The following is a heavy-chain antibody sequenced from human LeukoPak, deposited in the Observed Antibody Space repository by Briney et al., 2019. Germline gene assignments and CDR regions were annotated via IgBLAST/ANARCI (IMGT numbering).Heavy chain of an antibody. CDR3: ARESGRDFAD. CDR2: ISTYNGNT. D-gene: IGHD2-21*02. J-gene: IGHJ4*02. V-gene: IGHV1-18*01. Sequence: ASVKVSCKASGYTFTSHGISWVRQAPGQGLEWMGWISTYNGNTNYAQKFQGRLTMTTETSTSTADMELRSLRSDDTAGYYCARESGRDFADWGQGTLVTVSS. CDR1: GYTFTSHG.